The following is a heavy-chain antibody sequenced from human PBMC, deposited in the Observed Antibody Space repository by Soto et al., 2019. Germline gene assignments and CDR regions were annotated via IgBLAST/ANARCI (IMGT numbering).Heavy chain of an antibody. V-gene: IGHV3-30*18. J-gene: IGHJ4*02. CDR3: AKGGRQWLVTSDFNY. CDR1: GLTFRDYA. D-gene: IGHD6-19*01. Sequence: GGSLRHSCAASGLTFRDYAMHWVRQATGKGLEWVAVVSHDGRNTHYADSVKGRFTISRDSSKNTVSLEMTSLRAEDTAVYYCAKGGRQWLVTSDFNYWGQGALVTVSS. CDR2: VSHDGRNT.